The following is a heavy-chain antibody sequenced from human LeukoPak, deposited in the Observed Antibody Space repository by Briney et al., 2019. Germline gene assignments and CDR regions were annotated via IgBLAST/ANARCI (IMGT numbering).Heavy chain of an antibody. CDR3: ASILHYYDSSGYYADY. CDR1: GGTFSSYA. D-gene: IGHD3-22*01. Sequence: ASVKVSCKASGGTFSSYAISWVRQAPGQGLEWMGGIIPIFGTANHAQKFQGRVTITADESTSTAYMELSSLRSEDTAVYYCASILHYYDSSGYYADYWGQGTLVTVSS. V-gene: IGHV1-69*01. J-gene: IGHJ4*02. CDR2: IIPIFGTA.